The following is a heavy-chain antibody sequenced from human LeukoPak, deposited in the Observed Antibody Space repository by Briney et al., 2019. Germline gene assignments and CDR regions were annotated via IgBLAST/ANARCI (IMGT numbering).Heavy chain of an antibody. CDR2: IYHSGST. V-gene: IGHV4-30-2*01. Sequence: SQTLSLTCTVSGGSISSGGYYWSWIRQPPGKGLEWIGYIYHSGSTYYNPSLKSRVTISVDRSKNQFSLKLSSVTAADTAVYYCASQRFSEFEPNYWGPGALVIVSS. CDR3: ASQRFSEFEPNY. J-gene: IGHJ4*02. D-gene: IGHD3-3*01. CDR1: GGSISSGGYY.